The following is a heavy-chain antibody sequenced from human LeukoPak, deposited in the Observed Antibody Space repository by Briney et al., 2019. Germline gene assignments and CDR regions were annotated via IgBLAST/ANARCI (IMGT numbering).Heavy chain of an antibody. Sequence: PSETLSLTCTVSGGSVSSGSYYWSWIRQPPGKGLEWIGYIFYSGSTNYNPSLKSRVTISVDTSKNQFSLKLSSVTAADTAVYYCARDGDGYELDYWGQGTLVTVSS. CDR2: IFYSGST. V-gene: IGHV4-61*01. J-gene: IGHJ4*02. CDR1: GGSVSSGSYY. D-gene: IGHD5-24*01. CDR3: ARDGDGYELDY.